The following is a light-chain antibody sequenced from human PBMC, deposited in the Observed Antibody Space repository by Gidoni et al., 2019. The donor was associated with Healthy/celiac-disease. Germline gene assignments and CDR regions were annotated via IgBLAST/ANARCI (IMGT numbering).Light chain of an antibody. J-gene: IGKJ1*01. CDR1: QSVTSTY. V-gene: IGKV3-20*01. CDR2: GAS. Sequence: EIVLTQSPGTLSLSPGERATLFCRASQSVTSTYLAWYQQKPGQAPRLLIYGASSRATGIPDRFSGSGSGTDFTLTISRLEPEDFAVYYCQEYGSSRTFXQXTKVEIK. CDR3: QEYGSSRT.